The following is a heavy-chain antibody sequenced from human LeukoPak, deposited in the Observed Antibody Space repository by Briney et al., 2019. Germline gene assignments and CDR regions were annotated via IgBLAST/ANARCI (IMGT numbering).Heavy chain of an antibody. D-gene: IGHD6-19*01. CDR3: ATGIAVAGTYPFDY. CDR2: FDPEGGET. CDR1: GYTLTELS. Sequence: GASVKVSCKVSGYTLTELSMHWVRQAPGKGLEWMGGFDPEGGETIYAQKFQGRVTMTEDTSTDTAYMELSSLRSEDTAAYYCATGIAVAGTYPFDYWGQGTLVTVSS. V-gene: IGHV1-24*01. J-gene: IGHJ4*02.